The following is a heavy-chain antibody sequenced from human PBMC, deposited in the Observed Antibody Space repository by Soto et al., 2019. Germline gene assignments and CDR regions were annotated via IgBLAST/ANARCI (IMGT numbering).Heavy chain of an antibody. V-gene: IGHV4-34*01. CDR2: INHSGST. J-gene: IGHJ6*02. CDR3: ATTSYCSGGSCYSRARNYGMDV. CDR1: GGSFSGYY. Sequence: QVQLQQWGAGLLKPSETLSLTCAVYGGSFSGYYWSWIRQPPGKGLEWIGEINHSGSTNYNPSLKSRVTISVDTSTNQFSLKLSSVTAADTAVYYCATTSYCSGGSCYSRARNYGMDVWGQGTTVTVSS. D-gene: IGHD2-15*01.